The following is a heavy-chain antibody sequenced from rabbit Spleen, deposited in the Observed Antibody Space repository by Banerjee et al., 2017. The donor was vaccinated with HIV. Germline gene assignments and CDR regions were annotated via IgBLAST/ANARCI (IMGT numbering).Heavy chain of an antibody. J-gene: IGHJ4*01. CDR3: SKSSTGDDQFNL. Sequence: QQQLEESGGGLVQPEGSLALTCKASGFTISSSYYMCWVRQAPGKGLEWIGCIYTGTSGTTYYASWVNGRFTISRSTSLNTVTLQMTSLTAADTATYFCSKSSTGDDQFNLWGPGTLVTVS. CDR2: IYTGTSGTT. D-gene: IGHD7-1*01. V-gene: IGHV1S43*01. CDR1: GFTISSSYY.